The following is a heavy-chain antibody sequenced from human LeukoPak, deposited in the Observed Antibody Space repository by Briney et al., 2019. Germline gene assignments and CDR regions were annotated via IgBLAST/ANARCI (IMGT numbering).Heavy chain of an antibody. V-gene: IGHV1-18*01. CDR1: GYTFTSYG. Sequence: ASVKVSCKASGYTFTSYGISWVRQAPGQGLEWMGWISAYNGNTNYAQKVQGRVTMSTDTSTSTAYMELRSLRSDETAVYYCARITIFGVDVAWFDPWGQGTLVTVSS. J-gene: IGHJ5*02. CDR2: ISAYNGNT. CDR3: ARITIFGVDVAWFDP. D-gene: IGHD3-3*01.